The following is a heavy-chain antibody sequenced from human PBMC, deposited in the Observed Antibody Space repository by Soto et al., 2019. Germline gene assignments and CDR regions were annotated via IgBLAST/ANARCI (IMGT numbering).Heavy chain of an antibody. V-gene: IGHV3-23*01. CDR3: AKDRRAGGNYGFDSDF. J-gene: IGHJ4*02. Sequence: EVQLLESGEGLVQPGGSLRLSCAASGFTFSSYGMTWVLQSPGKGLEWVSFSSATGAGTYYADSVKGRFTISRDNSKNTLYLQMTSLRADDTAVYYCAKDRRAGGNYGFDSDFWGQGALVIGSS. CDR1: GFTFSSYG. D-gene: IGHD1-7*01. CDR2: SSATGAGT.